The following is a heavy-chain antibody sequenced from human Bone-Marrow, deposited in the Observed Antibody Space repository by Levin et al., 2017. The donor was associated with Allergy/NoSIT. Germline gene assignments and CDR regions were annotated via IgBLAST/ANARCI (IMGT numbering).Heavy chain of an antibody. CDR3: ARDGDYYGSGTIPFDS. D-gene: IGHD3-10*01. J-gene: IGHJ4*02. V-gene: IGHV1-69*13. CDR1: GGTFSSSG. CDR2: IIPMFDTP. Sequence: PAASVKVSCKASGGTFSSSGINWVRQAPGQGLEWMGGIIPMFDTPIYAQEFEGRVTIIADESTTTAYMELSSLRSEDTAMYYCARDGDYYGSGTIPFDSWGQGTLVTVSS.